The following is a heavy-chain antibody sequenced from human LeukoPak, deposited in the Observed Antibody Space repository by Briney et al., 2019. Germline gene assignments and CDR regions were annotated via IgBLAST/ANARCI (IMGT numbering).Heavy chain of an antibody. J-gene: IGHJ6*04. CDR2: IWYDGSNK. CDR1: GFTFSSYG. V-gene: IGHV3-33*01. D-gene: IGHD5-12*01. CDR3: ARDLGGGGYIYYYYGMDV. Sequence: GGSLRLSCAASGFTFSSYGMHWVRQAPGKGLEWVAVIWYDGSNKYYADSVKGRFTISRDNSKNTLYLQMNSPRAEDTAVYYCARDLGGGGYIYYYYGMDVWGKGTTVTVSS.